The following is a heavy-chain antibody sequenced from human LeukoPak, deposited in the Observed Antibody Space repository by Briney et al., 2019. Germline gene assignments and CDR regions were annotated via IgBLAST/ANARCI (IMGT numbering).Heavy chain of an antibody. CDR3: ARRYCSGGSCYLEQFWFDP. CDR1: GFTFSSYW. J-gene: IGHJ5*02. CDR2: IKQDGSEK. D-gene: IGHD2-15*01. V-gene: IGHV3-7*01. Sequence: GGSLRLSCAASGFTFSSYWMSWVRQAPGKGLEWVANIKQDGSEKYYVDSVKGRFTISRDNAKSSLYLQMNSLRAEDTAVYYCARRYCSGGSCYLEQFWFDPWGQGTLVTVSS.